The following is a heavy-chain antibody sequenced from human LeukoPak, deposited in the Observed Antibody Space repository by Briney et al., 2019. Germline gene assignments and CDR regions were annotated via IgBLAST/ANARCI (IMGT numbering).Heavy chain of an antibody. D-gene: IGHD4-17*01. CDR3: TRQNYGDYCFDY. J-gene: IGHJ4*02. CDR2: IRSKANSYAT. Sequence: PGGSLRLSCAASRFTFSGSAMHWVRQASGKGLEWVGRIRSKANSYATAYAASVKGRFTISRDDSKNTAYLQMNSLKTEDTAVYYCTRQNYGDYCFDYWGQGTLVTVSS. V-gene: IGHV3-73*01. CDR1: RFTFSGSA.